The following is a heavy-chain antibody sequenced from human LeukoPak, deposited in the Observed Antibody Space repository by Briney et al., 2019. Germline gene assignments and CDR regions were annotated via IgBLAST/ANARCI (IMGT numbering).Heavy chain of an antibody. J-gene: IGHJ4*02. V-gene: IGHV3-23*01. Sequence: GGSLRLPCAASGFTFGSYAMSWVRQAPGKGLEWVSAISGSGGSTYYADSVKGRFTISRDNSKNTLYLQMNSLRAEDTAVYYCAKWHTGGHFDYWGQGTLVTVSS. D-gene: IGHD5-18*01. CDR1: GFTFGSYA. CDR2: ISGSGGST. CDR3: AKWHTGGHFDY.